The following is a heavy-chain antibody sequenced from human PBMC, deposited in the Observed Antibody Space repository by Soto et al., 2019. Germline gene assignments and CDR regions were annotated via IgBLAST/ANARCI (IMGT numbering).Heavy chain of an antibody. CDR3: ARWPDGYYYYGMDV. Sequence: QVQLVQSGAEVKKPGASVKVSCKASGYTFTSYDINWVRQATGQGLEWMGWMNPNSGNTGYAQKFKGXVXVTRNTSISTAYMELSSLRSEDTAVYYCARWPDGYYYYGMDVWGQGTTVTVSS. CDR1: GYTFTSYD. CDR2: MNPNSGNT. J-gene: IGHJ6*02. V-gene: IGHV1-8*01.